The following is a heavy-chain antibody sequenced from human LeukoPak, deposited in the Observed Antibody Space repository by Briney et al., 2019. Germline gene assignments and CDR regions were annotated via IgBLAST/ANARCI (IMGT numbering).Heavy chain of an antibody. CDR3: AKDRPYSSSWYGAGDS. D-gene: IGHD6-13*01. V-gene: IGHV3-23*01. CDR2: ISGSGGST. Sequence: GGSLRLSCAASGFTFSGYAMSWVRQAPGKGLEWVSAISGSGGSTYYADSVKGRFTISRDNSKNTLYLQMNSLRAEDTALYYCAKDRPYSSSWYGAGDSWGQGTLVTVSS. CDR1: GFTFSGYA. J-gene: IGHJ4*02.